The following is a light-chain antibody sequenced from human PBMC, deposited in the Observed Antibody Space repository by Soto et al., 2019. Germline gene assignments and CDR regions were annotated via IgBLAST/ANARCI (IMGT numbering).Light chain of an antibody. CDR1: SSDVGGYNS. J-gene: IGLJ1*01. CDR2: AVS. V-gene: IGLV2-14*01. Sequence: QSALTQPASVSGSPGQSITISCTGTSSDVGGYNSVSWYQQHPGKAPKLMIYAVSNRPSGVSNRFSGSKSGNTASLTISGLQAEDEADYYCSSYTSSITYVFGTGTKLTVL. CDR3: SSYTSSITYV.